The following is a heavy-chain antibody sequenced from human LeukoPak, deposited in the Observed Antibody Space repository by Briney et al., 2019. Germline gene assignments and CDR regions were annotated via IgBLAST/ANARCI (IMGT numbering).Heavy chain of an antibody. CDR2: ISSSSSYI. Sequence: PGGSLRLSCAASGFTFSSYAMSWVRQAPGKGLEWVSSISSSSSYIYYADSVKGRFTISRDNAKNSLYLQMNSLRAEDTAVYYCAKDRVRQWLMYYFDYWGQGTLVTVSS. CDR3: AKDRVRQWLMYYFDY. CDR1: GFTFSSYA. J-gene: IGHJ4*02. V-gene: IGHV3-21*01. D-gene: IGHD6-19*01.